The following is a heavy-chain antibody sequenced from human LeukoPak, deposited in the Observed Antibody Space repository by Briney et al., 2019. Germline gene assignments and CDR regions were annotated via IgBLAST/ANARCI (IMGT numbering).Heavy chain of an antibody. D-gene: IGHD6-19*01. CDR1: GFNLSCYL. Sequence: PGGSLRLSCAASGFNLSCYLLTWVRQAPGKGLEWVANIKQDGSENFYVDSVQGRFTISRDNAKNSLYLQMNSLRAEDTAVYYCARKRYSSGSYYYFDYWGQGTLVTVSS. J-gene: IGHJ4*02. V-gene: IGHV3-7*04. CDR3: ARKRYSSGSYYYFDY. CDR2: IKQDGSEN.